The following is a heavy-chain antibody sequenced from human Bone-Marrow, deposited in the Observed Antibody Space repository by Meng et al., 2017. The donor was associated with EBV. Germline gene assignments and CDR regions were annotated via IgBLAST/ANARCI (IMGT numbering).Heavy chain of an antibody. CDR1: GSTFSSDA. Sequence: QVQLVQSGAVVKKPGSSVKVSCKPSGSTFSSDAISWVRQAPGQGLEWMGGLIPMLGAPNYAQKFQDRVTIIADESTSTHSMELNSLRSEDTAVYYCARIGYCTGGVCYGYFDYWGQGTLVTVSS. D-gene: IGHD2-8*02. CDR2: LIPMLGAP. CDR3: ARIGYCTGGVCYGYFDY. V-gene: IGHV1-69*01. J-gene: IGHJ4*02.